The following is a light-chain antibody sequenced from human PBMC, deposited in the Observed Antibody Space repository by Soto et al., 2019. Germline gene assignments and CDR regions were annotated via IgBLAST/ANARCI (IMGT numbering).Light chain of an antibody. CDR3: QQYQSYPYT. Sequence: DIKMTQSPSTLSASVGDRVTIACRASQSISSWLAWYQQRPGKAPKILIYKASSLASGVPARFSGSGSGTEFTLTISSLQPDDTATYYCQQYQSYPYTFGQGTKLEIK. V-gene: IGKV1-5*03. CDR2: KAS. J-gene: IGKJ2*01. CDR1: QSISSW.